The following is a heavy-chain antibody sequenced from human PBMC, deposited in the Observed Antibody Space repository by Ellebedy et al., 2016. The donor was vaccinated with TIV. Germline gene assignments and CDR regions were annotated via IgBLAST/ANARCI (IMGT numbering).Heavy chain of an antibody. CDR3: AKPFVGNCISTICYVFDD. CDR2: LSYDGNIE. Sequence: PGGSLRLSCAASGFTFSSYSMHWVRQAPGKGLEWVASLSYDGNIEYYGESVKGRFTISRDTSKKTLYLHMNGLRAEDTAVYYCAKPFVGNCISTICYVFDDWGQGTLVTGSS. J-gene: IGHJ4*02. V-gene: IGHV3-30*18. D-gene: IGHD2-2*01. CDR1: GFTFSSYS.